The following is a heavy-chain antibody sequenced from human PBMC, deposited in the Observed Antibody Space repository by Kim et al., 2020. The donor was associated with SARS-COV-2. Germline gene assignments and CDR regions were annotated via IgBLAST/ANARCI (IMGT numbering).Heavy chain of an antibody. CDR1: GGSFSGSCYY. V-gene: IGHV4-39*01. CDR2: INDSSST. CDR3: ARPWRQRLDTILSYFD. D-gene: IGHD6-25*01. J-gene: IGHJ4*01. Sequence: SETLSLTCTVSGGSFSGSCYYWGRHRQRTGQGLEWIVSINDSSSTYYNPSIRSRVTISVDTSQYQFSLKLSSVTAAATAEYYCARPWRQRLDTILSYFD.